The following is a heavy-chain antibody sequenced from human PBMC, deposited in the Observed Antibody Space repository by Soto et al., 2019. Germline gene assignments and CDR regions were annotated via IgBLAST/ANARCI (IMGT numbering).Heavy chain of an antibody. CDR3: ARHATYYYGSGSYRWGDYYGMDV. D-gene: IGHD3-10*01. CDR1: GGSISSSNW. V-gene: IGHV4-4*02. J-gene: IGHJ6*02. CDR2: IYHSGST. Sequence: SETLSLTCAVSGGSISSSNWWSWVRQPPGKGLEWIGEIYHSGSTNYNPSLKSRVTISVDTSKNQFSLKLSSVTAADTAVYYCARHATYYYGSGSYRWGDYYGMDVWGQGTTVTVSS.